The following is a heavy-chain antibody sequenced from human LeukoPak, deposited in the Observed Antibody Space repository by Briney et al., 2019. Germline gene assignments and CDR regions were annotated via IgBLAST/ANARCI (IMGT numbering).Heavy chain of an antibody. CDR1: GFTFSDYY. CDR2: ISSSGSAI. V-gene: IGHV3-11*01. Sequence: GGSLRLSCAASGFTFSDYYMSWIRQAPGKGLEWVSYISSSGSAIYYADSVKGRFTISRDNAKSSLYLQVNSLRAEDTAVYYCARERNSYFDYWGQGTLVTVSS. D-gene: IGHD1-14*01. J-gene: IGHJ4*02. CDR3: ARERNSYFDY.